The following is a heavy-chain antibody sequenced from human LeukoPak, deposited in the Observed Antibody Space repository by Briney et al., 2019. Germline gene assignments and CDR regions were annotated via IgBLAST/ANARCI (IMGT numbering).Heavy chain of an antibody. Sequence: GGSLRLSCAASGFTFSSYAMNWVRQAPGKGLEWISSISGSGDNTYYADSVKGRFTISRDNSKNTVYLEMSSLRAEDSAVYYCARDPHYGAGFYHYYYMDVWGEGTTVTVSS. J-gene: IGHJ6*03. CDR3: ARDPHYGAGFYHYYYMDV. V-gene: IGHV3-23*01. D-gene: IGHD3-10*01. CDR2: ISGSGDNT. CDR1: GFTFSSYA.